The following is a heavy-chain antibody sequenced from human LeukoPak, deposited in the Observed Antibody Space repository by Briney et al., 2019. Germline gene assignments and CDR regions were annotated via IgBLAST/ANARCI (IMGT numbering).Heavy chain of an antibody. J-gene: IGHJ4*02. Sequence: GGSLRLSCAASGFTFSSYVMSWVRQAPGKGLEWVSAISGGGGRTYYADSVKGRFTISRDNSKNTLSLQMNSLRADDTAVYFCAKVGSIVESLRRYFGSWGQGTLVTVSS. D-gene: IGHD2-15*01. CDR3: AKVGSIVESLRRYFGS. CDR2: ISGGGGRT. CDR1: GFTFSSYV. V-gene: IGHV3-23*01.